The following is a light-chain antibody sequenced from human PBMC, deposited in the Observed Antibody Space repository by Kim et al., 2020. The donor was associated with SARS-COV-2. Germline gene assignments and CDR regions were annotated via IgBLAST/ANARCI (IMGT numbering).Light chain of an antibody. CDR3: QQYQT. J-gene: IGKJ1*01. V-gene: IGKV3-20*01. Sequence: ELVLTQSPGTLSLSPGERATLSYRASQSVSSKYLSWYQQKPGQAPRLLIYAASNRATGIPDRFSGGGSGTDFTLIISGLEPEDFAVYFCQQYQTFGQGTKVDIK. CDR2: AAS. CDR1: QSVSSKY.